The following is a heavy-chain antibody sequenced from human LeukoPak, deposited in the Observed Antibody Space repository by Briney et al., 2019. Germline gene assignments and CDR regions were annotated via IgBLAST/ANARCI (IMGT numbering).Heavy chain of an antibody. CDR1: GFTFSSYA. CDR3: AKTQGYYDFWSGYDAFDI. CDR2: ISGSGGST. Sequence: GGSLRLSCAASGFTFSSYAMSWVRQAPGKGLEWVSAISGSGGSTYYADSVKGRFTISRDNSKNTLYLQMNSLRAEDTAVYYCAKTQGYYDFWSGYDAFDIWGQGTMVTVSS. V-gene: IGHV3-23*01. D-gene: IGHD3-3*01. J-gene: IGHJ3*02.